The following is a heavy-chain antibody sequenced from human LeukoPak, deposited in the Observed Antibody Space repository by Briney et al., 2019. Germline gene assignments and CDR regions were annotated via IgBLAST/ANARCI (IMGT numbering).Heavy chain of an antibody. CDR1: GYTFTNYY. CDR2: MNPNSGKT. V-gene: IGHV1-8*02. CDR3: ARHLSRSAYDPLGF. Sequence: ASVKVSCKASGYTFTNYYINWVQQATAQGLEWMGWMNPNSGKTGYAQKLQGRVTMTMNTAISPAYLEVTSLTSDDTAVYYCARHLSRSAYDPLGFWGQGTLVTVSS. J-gene: IGHJ4*02. D-gene: IGHD5-12*01.